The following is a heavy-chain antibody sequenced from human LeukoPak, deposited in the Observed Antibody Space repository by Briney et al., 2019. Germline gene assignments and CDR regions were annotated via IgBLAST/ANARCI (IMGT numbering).Heavy chain of an antibody. Sequence: ASVKVSCKASGYTFTSYDINWVRQATGQGLEWMGWMNPNSGNTGYAQKFQGRVTITRNTSISTAYMELSSLKASDTAMYYCARRPSIVGATTKNCFDYWGQGTLVTVSS. CDR1: GYTFTSYD. CDR2: MNPNSGNT. CDR3: ARRPSIVGATTKNCFDY. D-gene: IGHD1-26*01. J-gene: IGHJ4*02. V-gene: IGHV1-8*03.